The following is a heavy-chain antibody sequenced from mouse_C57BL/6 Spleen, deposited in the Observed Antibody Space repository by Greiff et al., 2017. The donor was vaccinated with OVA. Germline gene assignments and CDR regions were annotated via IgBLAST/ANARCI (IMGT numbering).Heavy chain of an antibody. D-gene: IGHD1-1*01. Sequence: QVQLQQPGAELVKPGASVKLSCKASGYTFTSYWMHWVKQRPGQGLEWIGMIHPNSGSTNYNEKFKSKATLTVDKSSSTAYMQLSSLTSEDFAVYYCARATTDWYFDVWGTGTTVTVSS. CDR3: ARATTDWYFDV. CDR2: IHPNSGST. V-gene: IGHV1-64*01. CDR1: GYTFTSYW. J-gene: IGHJ1*03.